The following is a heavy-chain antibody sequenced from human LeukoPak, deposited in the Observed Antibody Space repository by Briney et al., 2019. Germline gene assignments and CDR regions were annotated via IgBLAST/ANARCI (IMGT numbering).Heavy chain of an antibody. D-gene: IGHD3-22*01. Sequence: EGSLRLSCAASGFTFSSYAMHWVRQAPGKGLEWVAVISYDESNHADSVKGRFTISRDNSKNTLYLQMNSLRAEDTAVYSCASHYDTSGYHYFDFWGQGTLVTVSS. CDR2: ISYDES. CDR1: GFTFSSYA. CDR3: ASHYDTSGYHYFDF. J-gene: IGHJ4*02. V-gene: IGHV3-30*03.